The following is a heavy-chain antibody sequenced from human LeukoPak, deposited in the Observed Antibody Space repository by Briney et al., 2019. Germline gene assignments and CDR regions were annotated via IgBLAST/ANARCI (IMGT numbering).Heavy chain of an antibody. CDR3: AHYDFSSGAAWFDP. V-gene: IGHV4-4*02. D-gene: IGHD6-19*01. Sequence: SETLSLTCAVSGGSISSSNWWSWVRQPPGKGLEWIGKIYHSGSTNYNPSLKSRVTISVDKSKNQFSLKLSSVTAADTAVYYCAHYDFSSGAAWFDPWGQGTLVTVSS. CDR1: GGSISSSNW. CDR2: IYHSGST. J-gene: IGHJ5*02.